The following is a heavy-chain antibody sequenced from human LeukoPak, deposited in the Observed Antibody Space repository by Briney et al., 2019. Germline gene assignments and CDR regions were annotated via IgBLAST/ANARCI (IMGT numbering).Heavy chain of an antibody. CDR2: ISGSGGST. J-gene: IGHJ4*02. Sequence: PGRSLRLSCAASGFTFSSYAMSWVRQAPGKGLEWVSAISGSGGSTYYADSVKGRFTISRDNSKNTLYLQMNSLRAEDTAVYYCAKDLYYYESNGIGPVSDYWGQGTLVTVSS. CDR1: GFTFSSYA. V-gene: IGHV3-23*01. CDR3: AKDLYYYESNGIGPVSDY. D-gene: IGHD3-22*01.